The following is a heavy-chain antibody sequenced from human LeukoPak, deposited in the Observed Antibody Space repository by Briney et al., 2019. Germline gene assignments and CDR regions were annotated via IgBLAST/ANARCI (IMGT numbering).Heavy chain of an antibody. D-gene: IGHD2-15*01. V-gene: IGHV4-61*02. CDR1: GGSISSGSYY. CDR3: ARDLRYCSGGSCYSRWFDP. Sequence: PSQTLSLTCTVSGGSISSGSYYWSWIRQPAGKGLEWIGRIYTSGSPNYNPSLKSRVTISVDTSKNQFSLKLSSVTAADTAVYYCARDLRYCSGGSCYSRWFDPWGQGTLVTVSS. CDR2: IYTSGSP. J-gene: IGHJ5*02.